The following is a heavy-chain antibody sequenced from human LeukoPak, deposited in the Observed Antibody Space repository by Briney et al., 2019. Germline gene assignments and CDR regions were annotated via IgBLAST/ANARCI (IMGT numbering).Heavy chain of an antibody. CDR2: INHSGST. Sequence: PSETLSLTRAVYGGSFSGYYWSWIRQPPGKGLEWIGEINHSGSTNYNPSLKSRVTISVDTSKNQVSLKLRSVTAADTAVYYCARTTEGYAGGPGYSYYYYMDVWGKGTTVTISS. V-gene: IGHV4-34*01. CDR1: GGSFSGYY. D-gene: IGHD5-12*01. J-gene: IGHJ6*03. CDR3: ARTTEGYAGGPGYSYYYYMDV.